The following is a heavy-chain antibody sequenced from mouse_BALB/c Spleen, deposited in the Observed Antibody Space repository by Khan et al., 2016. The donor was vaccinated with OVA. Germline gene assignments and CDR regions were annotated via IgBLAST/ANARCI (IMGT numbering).Heavy chain of an antibody. J-gene: IGHJ3*01. D-gene: IGHD1-1*02. CDR1: GYTFTNYW. V-gene: IGHV1-69*02. CDR3: TREGVGGSSFAY. Sequence: VELVESGTELVRPGASVKLSCKASGYTFTNYWINWVRQRPGQGLEWIGNIYPSDSYTNYNQKFKDKATLTVDKSSSTAYMQLSSPTSEDSAVYYCTREGVGGSSFAYWGQGTLVTVSA. CDR2: IYPSDSYT.